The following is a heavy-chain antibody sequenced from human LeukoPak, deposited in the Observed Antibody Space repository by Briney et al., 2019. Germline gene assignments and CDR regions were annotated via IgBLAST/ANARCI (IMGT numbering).Heavy chain of an antibody. V-gene: IGHV1-69*13. D-gene: IGHD2-2*01. J-gene: IGHJ5*02. CDR2: IIPIFGTA. CDR3: ARDGGVVGGMWLGSNWFDP. Sequence: SVKVSCKASGGTFSSYAISWVRQAPGQGLEWMGGIIPIFGTANYAQKFQGRVTITADESTGTAYMELSSLRSEDTAVYYCARDGGVVGGMWLGSNWFDPWGQGTLVTVSS. CDR1: GGTFSSYA.